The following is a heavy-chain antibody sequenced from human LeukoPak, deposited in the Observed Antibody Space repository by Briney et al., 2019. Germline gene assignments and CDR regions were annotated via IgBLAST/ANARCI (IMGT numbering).Heavy chain of an antibody. CDR3: ARFKGDGSGYYYDY. Sequence: SETLSLTCTVSGGSISGSSYYWGWIRQPPGKGLEWIQCIHYRGSTYYNPSLKSRVTISVDTSKNQFSLKVSPVTAADTAVYYCARFKGDGSGYYYDYWGQGTLVTVSS. D-gene: IGHD3-22*01. CDR2: IHYRGST. CDR1: GGSISGSSYY. V-gene: IGHV4-39*01. J-gene: IGHJ4*02.